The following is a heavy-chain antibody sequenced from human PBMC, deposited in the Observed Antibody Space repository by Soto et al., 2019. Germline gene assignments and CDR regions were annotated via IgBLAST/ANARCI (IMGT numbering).Heavy chain of an antibody. CDR3: ARESSDGYDSSGYYLDY. J-gene: IGHJ4*02. V-gene: IGHV4-61*01. Sequence: SETLSLTCTVSGGSVSSGSYYWSWIRQPPGKGLEWIGYIYYSGSTNYNPSLKSRVTISVDTSKNQFSLKLSSVTAADTAVYYCARESSDGYDSSGYYLDYWGQGTLVTVSS. CDR1: GGSVSSGSYY. CDR2: IYYSGST. D-gene: IGHD3-22*01.